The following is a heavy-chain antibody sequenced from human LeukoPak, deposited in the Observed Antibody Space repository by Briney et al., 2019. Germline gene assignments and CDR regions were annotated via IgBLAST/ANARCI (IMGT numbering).Heavy chain of an antibody. Sequence: LETLSLTCTVSGASIGSFYWSRIRQPAGKGLEWIGRVHSSGSTNYIPSIKSRVTMSVDTSKNQFSLKLNTVTAADTAMYYCAREAVDYGSGSHDYWGQGILVTVSS. CDR1: GASIGSFY. J-gene: IGHJ4*02. CDR2: VHSSGST. CDR3: AREAVDYGSGSHDY. D-gene: IGHD3-10*01. V-gene: IGHV4-4*07.